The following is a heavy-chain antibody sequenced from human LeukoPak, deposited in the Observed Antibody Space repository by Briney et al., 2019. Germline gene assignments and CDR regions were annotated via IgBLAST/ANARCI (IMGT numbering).Heavy chain of an antibody. CDR3: ITPPRWELQVPVH. J-gene: IGHJ4*02. Sequence: GGSLRLSCAASGFTFSNACMTWVRQVPGKGMEWVGRIKSKTDGGTTDYAAPVKGRFTISRDASKNTLELQMDSLKTEDTAVYYCITPPRWELQVPVHWGQGTLVTVSS. V-gene: IGHV3-15*01. CDR1: GFTFSNAC. D-gene: IGHD1-26*01. CDR2: IKSKTDGGTT.